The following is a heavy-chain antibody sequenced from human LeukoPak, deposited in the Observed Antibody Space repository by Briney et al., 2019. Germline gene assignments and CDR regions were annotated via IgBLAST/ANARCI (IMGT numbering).Heavy chain of an antibody. J-gene: IGHJ4*02. CDR1: GFTISSNS. D-gene: IGHD2-15*01. CDR3: ARDGYCSGGSCYKGRFDY. Sequence: PGGSLRLSCTVSGFTISSNSMSWVRQAPGKGLEWVSFIYSSVTHYSDSVKGRFTISRDNAKNSLYLQMNSLRAEDTAVYYCARDGYCSGGSCYKGRFDYWGQGTLVTVSS. CDR2: IYSSVT. V-gene: IGHV3-53*01.